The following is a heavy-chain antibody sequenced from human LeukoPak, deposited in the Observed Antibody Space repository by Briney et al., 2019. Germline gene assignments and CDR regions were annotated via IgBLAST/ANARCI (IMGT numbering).Heavy chain of an antibody. V-gene: IGHV1-8*01. CDR3: ARDPYYYGSGSYPYYYYYMDV. J-gene: IGHJ6*03. Sequence: ASVKVSCKASGYAFTSYDINWVRQATGQGLEWMGWMNPNSGNTGYAQKFQGRVTMTRDTSISTAYMELSRLRSDDTAVYYCARDPYYYGSGSYPYYYYYMDVWGKGTTVTVSS. CDR2: MNPNSGNT. CDR1: GYAFTSYD. D-gene: IGHD3-10*01.